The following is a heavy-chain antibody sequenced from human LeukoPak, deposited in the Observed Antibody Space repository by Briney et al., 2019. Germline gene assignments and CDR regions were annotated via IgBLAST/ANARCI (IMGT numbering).Heavy chain of an antibody. J-gene: IGHJ4*02. CDR1: GYTFTSYD. CDR3: ARSPVEMATISSSELDY. Sequence: ASVKVSCKASGYTFTSYDINWVRQATGQGLEWMGWMNPNSGNTGYAQKFQGRVTMTRNTSIGTAYMELSSLRSEDTAVYYRARSPVEMATISSSELDYWGQGTLVTVSS. V-gene: IGHV1-8*01. CDR2: MNPNSGNT. D-gene: IGHD5-24*01.